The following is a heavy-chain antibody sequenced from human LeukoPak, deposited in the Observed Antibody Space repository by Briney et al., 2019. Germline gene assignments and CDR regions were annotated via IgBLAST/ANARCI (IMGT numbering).Heavy chain of an antibody. V-gene: IGHV4-59*01. CDR1: GGSFSGYY. Sequence: SETLSLTCAVYGGSFSGYYWSWIRQPPGKGLEWIGYIYYSGSTNYNPSLKSRVTISVDTSKNQFSLMLSSVTAADKTVYYCARGGARGYYYYYMDVWGKGTTVTVSS. D-gene: IGHD4/OR15-4a*01. CDR2: IYYSGST. J-gene: IGHJ6*03. CDR3: ARGGARGYYYYYMDV.